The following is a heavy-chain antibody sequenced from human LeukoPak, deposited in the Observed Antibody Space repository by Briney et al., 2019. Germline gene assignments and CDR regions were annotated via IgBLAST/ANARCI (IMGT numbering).Heavy chain of an antibody. V-gene: IGHV4-59*12. Sequence: SETLSLTCTVSGGSISSYYWSWIRQPPGKGLEWIGYIYYSGSTNYNPSLKSRVTISVDTSKNQFSLKLSSVTAADTAVYYCARDNRMTTVPFDYWGQGTLVTVSS. J-gene: IGHJ4*02. CDR1: GGSISSYY. CDR3: ARDNRMTTVPFDY. D-gene: IGHD4-17*01. CDR2: IYYSGST.